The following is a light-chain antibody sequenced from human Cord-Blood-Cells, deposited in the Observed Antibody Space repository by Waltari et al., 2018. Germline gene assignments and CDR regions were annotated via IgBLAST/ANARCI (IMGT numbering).Light chain of an antibody. Sequence: QSALTQPPSASGSPGQSVTISCTGTSSDVGGYNYVSWYQQHPGKAPKPMLYEVSKRPSGVPGRFAGSKSGNTASLTVSGLQAEDEADYYCSSYAGSNNLVFGGGTKLTVL. V-gene: IGLV2-8*01. CDR1: SSDVGGYNY. J-gene: IGLJ2*01. CDR3: SSYAGSNNLV. CDR2: EVS.